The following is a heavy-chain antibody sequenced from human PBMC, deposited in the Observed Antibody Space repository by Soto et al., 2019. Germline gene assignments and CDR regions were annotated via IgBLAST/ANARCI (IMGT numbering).Heavy chain of an antibody. J-gene: IGHJ5*02. D-gene: IGHD6-13*01. Sequence: QVQLVQSGAEVKKPGSSVKVSCKASGGTFSSYAISWVRQAPGQGLERMGGIIPIFGTANYAQKFQGRVTITADASTSTAYMELSSLRSEDTAVYYCARDPAYSSSWYVGWFDPWGQGTLVTVSS. CDR3: ARDPAYSSSWYVGWFDP. CDR1: GGTFSSYA. V-gene: IGHV1-69*01. CDR2: IIPIFGTA.